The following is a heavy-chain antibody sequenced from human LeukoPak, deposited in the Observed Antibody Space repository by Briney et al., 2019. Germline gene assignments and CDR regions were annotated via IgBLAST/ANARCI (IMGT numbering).Heavy chain of an antibody. CDR1: GFTFSSYA. CDR2: ISGSGGST. Sequence: QPGGSLRLSCAASGFTFSSYAMSWARQAPGKGLEWVSAISGSGGSTYYADSVKGRFTISRDNSKNTLYLQMNSLRAEDTAVYYCAKEVLRYFDWLSQGLDYWGQGTLVTVSS. V-gene: IGHV3-23*01. CDR3: AKEVLRYFDWLSQGLDY. J-gene: IGHJ4*02. D-gene: IGHD3-9*01.